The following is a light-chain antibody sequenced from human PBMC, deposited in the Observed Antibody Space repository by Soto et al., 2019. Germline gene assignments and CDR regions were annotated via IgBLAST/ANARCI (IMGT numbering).Light chain of an antibody. V-gene: IGLV2-23*02. CDR2: EVS. CDR1: SSDVGSYNL. CDR3: CSYATRSYV. J-gene: IGLJ1*01. Sequence: QSGLTQPASVSGSPGQSITISCTETSSDVGSYNLVSWYQQHPGKAPKLVIYEVSKRPSGVSNRFSGSKSGNTASLTISGLQAEDEADYYCCSYATRSYVFGTGTKVTVL.